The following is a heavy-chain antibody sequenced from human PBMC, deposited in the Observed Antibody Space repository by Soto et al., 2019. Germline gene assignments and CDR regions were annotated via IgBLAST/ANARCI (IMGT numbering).Heavy chain of an antibody. Sequence: ASVKVSCKASGYSFTTYDINWVRRATGQGLEWMGWMNPNSGKTGYAQKFQGRVTMTRNTPKSTVYMEVSSLTSEDTAVYYCARALPSDYGREIFYYYGMDVWGQGTTVTVPS. J-gene: IGHJ6*02. V-gene: IGHV1-8*01. CDR2: MNPNSGKT. D-gene: IGHD4-17*01. CDR1: GYSFTTYD. CDR3: ARALPSDYGREIFYYYGMDV.